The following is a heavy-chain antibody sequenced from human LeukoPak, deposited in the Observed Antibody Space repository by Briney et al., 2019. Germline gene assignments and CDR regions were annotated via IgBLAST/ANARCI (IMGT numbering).Heavy chain of an antibody. Sequence: GESLKISCKGSGYSLTSYWIGWVRQMPGKGLEWMGIIYPGDSDTRYSPSFQGQVTISADKSISTAYLQWSSLKASDTAMYYCARQGVDTANYYYGMDVWGQGTTVTVSS. CDR3: ARQGVDTANYYYGMDV. J-gene: IGHJ6*02. CDR1: GYSLTSYW. CDR2: IYPGDSDT. D-gene: IGHD5-18*01. V-gene: IGHV5-51*01.